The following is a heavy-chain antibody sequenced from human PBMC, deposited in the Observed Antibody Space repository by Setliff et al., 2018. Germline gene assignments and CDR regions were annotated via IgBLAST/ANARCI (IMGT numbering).Heavy chain of an antibody. Sequence: PSETLSLTCTVSGGSVSDSTYYWGWVRQPPGKGLEWIGSIYYSGSTYYNPSLRSRLTISVDTSKNQFSLKLRSVTAADTAVYYCARGGTFRYFDFWGQGAPVTVSS. D-gene: IGHD5-12*01. V-gene: IGHV4-39*07. J-gene: IGHJ4*02. CDR1: GGSVSDSTYY. CDR3: ARGGTFRYFDF. CDR2: IYYSGST.